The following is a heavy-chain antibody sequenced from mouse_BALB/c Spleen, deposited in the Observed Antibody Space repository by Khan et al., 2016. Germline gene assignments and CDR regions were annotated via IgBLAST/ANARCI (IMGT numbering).Heavy chain of an antibody. CDR2: IHYSGNT. V-gene: IGHV3-1*02. CDR1: GYSITSGYS. J-gene: IGHJ1*01. CDR3: ASSWDWYFDV. Sequence: EVQLQESGPDLVKPSQSLSLTCTVTGYSITSGYSWHWIRQFPGNKLEWMGYIHYSGNTNYTPSLKSRISITRDTSKNQFFLQLKSVTPDAAATDYCASSWDWYFDVWGAGTTVTVSS.